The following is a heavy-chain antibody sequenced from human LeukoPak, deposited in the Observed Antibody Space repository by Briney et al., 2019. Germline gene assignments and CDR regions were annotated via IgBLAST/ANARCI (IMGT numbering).Heavy chain of an antibody. CDR1: GDSVSSNSAA. D-gene: IGHD3-10*01. V-gene: IGHV6-1*01. CDR3: ARAYGSGSSLFDY. J-gene: IGHJ4*02. Sequence: SQTLSLTCAISGDSVSSNSAAWNWIRQSPSRGLEWLVRTYYRSTWYNDYAVSVKSRITITPDTSKNQFSLQLNSVTPEDTAVYYCARAYGSGSSLFDYWGQGTLVTVSS. CDR2: TYYRSTWYN.